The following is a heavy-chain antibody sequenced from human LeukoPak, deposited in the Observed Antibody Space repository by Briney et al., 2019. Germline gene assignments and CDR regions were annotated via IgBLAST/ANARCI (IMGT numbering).Heavy chain of an antibody. CDR3: ARRGVIWGYFDY. D-gene: IGHD3-10*01. J-gene: IGHJ4*02. CDR1: GYTFTSYD. CDR2: MNPNSGNT. V-gene: IGHV1-8*01. Sequence: ASVKVSCKASGYTFTSYDINWVRQATGQGLEWMGWMNPNSGNTGYAQKLQGRVTMTTDTSTSTAYMELRSLRSDDTAVYYCARRGVIWGYFDYWGQGTLVTVSS.